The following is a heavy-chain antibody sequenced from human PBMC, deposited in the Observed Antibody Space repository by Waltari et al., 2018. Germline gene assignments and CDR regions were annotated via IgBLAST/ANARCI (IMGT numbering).Heavy chain of an antibody. J-gene: IGHJ4*02. CDR1: GFTFSTYS. V-gene: IGHV3-21*01. D-gene: IGHD2-2*02. CDR2: SSTSSSYI. Sequence: EVQLVESGGGLVKPGGSLRLSCAASGFTFSTYSMNWVRQAPGKGREWVSSSSTSSSYIYYADSVKGRFTISRDNAKNSLYLQMNSLRAEDTAVYYCARGRPIRGYFDYWGQGTLVTVSS. CDR3: ARGRPIRGYFDY.